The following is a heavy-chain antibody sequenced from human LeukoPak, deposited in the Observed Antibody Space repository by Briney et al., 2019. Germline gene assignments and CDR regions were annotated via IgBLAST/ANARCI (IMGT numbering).Heavy chain of an antibody. V-gene: IGHV3-30-3*01. D-gene: IGHD3-9*01. J-gene: IGHJ4*02. Sequence: PGGSLRLSCAASGFTFGSYAMHWVRQAPGKGLEWVAVISYDGSNKYYADSVKGRFTISRDNSKNTLYLQMNSLRAEDTAVYYCARVRGYDILTGYHDYWGQGTLVTVSS. CDR2: ISYDGSNK. CDR1: GFTFGSYA. CDR3: ARVRGYDILTGYHDY.